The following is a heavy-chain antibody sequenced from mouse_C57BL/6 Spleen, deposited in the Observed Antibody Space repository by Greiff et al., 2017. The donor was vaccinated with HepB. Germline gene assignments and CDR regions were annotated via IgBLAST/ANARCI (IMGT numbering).Heavy chain of an antibody. J-gene: IGHJ4*01. CDR1: YTFTDYYM. D-gene: IGHD1-1*01. CDR3: RGGTTVVARAMDY. CDR2: YPGSGNTY. Sequence: VQLQQSGPELVKPGASVKMSCKASGYTFTDYYMHWVKQKPGKGLEWIGEIYPGSGNTYYNEKFKGKATLTADTSSSTAYMQLSSLTSEDSAVYFCARGGTTVVARAMDYWGQGTSVTVSS. V-gene: IGHV1-83*01.